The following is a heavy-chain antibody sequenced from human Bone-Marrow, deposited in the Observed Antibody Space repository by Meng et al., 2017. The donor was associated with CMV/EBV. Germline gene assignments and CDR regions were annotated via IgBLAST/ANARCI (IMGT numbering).Heavy chain of an antibody. CDR1: GFTFDDYG. Sequence: GESPKIYCAASGFTFDDYGMSWVRQAPGKGLEWVSGINWNGGSTGYADSVKGRFTISRDNAKNSLYLQMNSLRAEDTAVYYCAKGMGPIVGSTGGPYVWGQGTLVTVSS. CDR2: INWNGGST. D-gene: IGHD1-26*01. CDR3: AKGMGPIVGSTGGPYV. J-gene: IGHJ4*02. V-gene: IGHV3-20*04.